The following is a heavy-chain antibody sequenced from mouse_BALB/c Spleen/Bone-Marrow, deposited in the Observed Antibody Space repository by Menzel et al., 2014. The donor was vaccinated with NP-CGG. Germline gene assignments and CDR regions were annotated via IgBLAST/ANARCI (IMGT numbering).Heavy chain of an antibody. CDR2: IDPANGNT. V-gene: IGHV14-3*02. CDR1: GFNIKDTY. CDR3: ARSYYAMDY. D-gene: IGHD1-1*01. Sequence: VQLQQPGAELVKPGASVKLSCTASGFNIKDTYMHWVKQRPEQGLEWIGRIDPANGNTKYDPKFQGKATITADTSSNPPSLQLSSMTSEDTAFYYCARSYYAMDYWGQGTSVTVSS. J-gene: IGHJ4*01.